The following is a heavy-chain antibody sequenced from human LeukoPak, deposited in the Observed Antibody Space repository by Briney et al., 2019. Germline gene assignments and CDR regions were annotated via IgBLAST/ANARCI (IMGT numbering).Heavy chain of an antibody. D-gene: IGHD3-16*02. V-gene: IGHV4-59*08. Sequence: SETLSLTCTVFGGSIGTFYWGWVRPCPGKGVGWIGYIYVTGTRYNPYLQSRVTISVDRSRNQFFQKMSSVAAADTAVYYCARHIGGGIEDMDVWGKGTKVIVSS. CDR2: IYVTGT. J-gene: IGHJ6*03. CDR1: GGSIGTFY. CDR3: ARHIGGGIEDMDV.